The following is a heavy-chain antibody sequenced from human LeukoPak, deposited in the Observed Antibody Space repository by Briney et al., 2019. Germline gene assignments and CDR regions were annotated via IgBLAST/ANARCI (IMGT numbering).Heavy chain of an antibody. CDR1: GFSFSSYS. J-gene: IGHJ4*02. CDR3: ARDVGGFFDY. CDR2: ISGSGKNI. V-gene: IGHV3-21*01. D-gene: IGHD2-15*01. Sequence: PGGSLRLSCAASGFSFSSYSLNWVRQAPGKGLERVSSISGSGKNIYYADSVKGRFIISRDNAKNSLYLQTNSLRVEDTAVYYCARDVGGFFDYWGQGILVTVSS.